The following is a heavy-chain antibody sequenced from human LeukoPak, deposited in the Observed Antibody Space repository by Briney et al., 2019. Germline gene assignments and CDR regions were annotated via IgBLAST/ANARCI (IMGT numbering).Heavy chain of an antibody. CDR3: ARDTTSEYDILTGYYNVRGFDP. CDR2: INPNSGGT. CDR1: GYTFTGYY. J-gene: IGHJ5*02. Sequence: ASVKVSCKASGYTFTGYYMHWVRRAPGQGLEWMGWINPNSGGTNYAQKFQGRFTMTRDTSISTAYMELSRLRSDDTAVYYCARDTTSEYDILTGYYNVRGFDPWGQGTLVTVSS. D-gene: IGHD3-9*01. V-gene: IGHV1-2*02.